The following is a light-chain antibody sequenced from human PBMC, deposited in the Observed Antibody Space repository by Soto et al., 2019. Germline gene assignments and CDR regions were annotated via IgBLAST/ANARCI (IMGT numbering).Light chain of an antibody. Sequence: QSVLTQPASVSGSPGQSITISCTGTSSDVGSHNLVSWYQQYPGKAPKLIIFEASKRPSGVSNRFSGSKSGSTASLTISGLQAEDEADYYCCSNAGGSTYVFGTGTKLTV. V-gene: IGLV2-23*01. CDR1: SSDVGSHNL. J-gene: IGLJ1*01. CDR3: CSNAGGSTYV. CDR2: EAS.